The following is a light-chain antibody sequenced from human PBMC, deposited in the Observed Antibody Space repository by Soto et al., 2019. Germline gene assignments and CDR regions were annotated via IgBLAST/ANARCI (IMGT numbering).Light chain of an antibody. CDR2: KNN. J-gene: IGLJ3*02. CDR3: AAWEDRLSGWV. Sequence: QSVLTQPPSASGTHGQRVTISCSGSRSDIGGNYVYWYQQFPGTAPKLLIYKNNQRPSGVPDRFSGSKSGTSASLAISGLRSDDEAVYFCAAWEDRLSGWVFGGGTKLTVL. V-gene: IGLV1-47*01. CDR1: RSDIGGNY.